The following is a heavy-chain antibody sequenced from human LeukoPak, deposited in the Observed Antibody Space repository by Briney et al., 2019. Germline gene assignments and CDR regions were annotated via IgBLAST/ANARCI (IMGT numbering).Heavy chain of an antibody. CDR1: GFTFSSYG. CDR3: AKAGYSSGWTRYYGMDV. CDR2: ISYDGSNK. J-gene: IGHJ6*02. V-gene: IGHV3-30*18. D-gene: IGHD6-19*01. Sequence: GSLRLSCAASGFTFSSYGMHWVRQAPGKGLEWVAVISYDGSNKYYADSVKGRFTISRDNSNNTLYLQMNSLRPDDTAVYYCAKAGYSSGWTRYYGMDVWGQGTTVAVSS.